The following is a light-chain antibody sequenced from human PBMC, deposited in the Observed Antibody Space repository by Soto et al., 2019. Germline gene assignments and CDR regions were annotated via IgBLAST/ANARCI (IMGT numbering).Light chain of an antibody. CDR2: GAS. Sequence: EIVMTQSPATVSVSPGERATLSCRASQSVSSSRLAWYQQKPALAPRLLIYGASSRATGIPDRFSGSGSGTDFTLTISRLEPEDFAVYYCHQYGSSAWTFGQGTKVGIK. V-gene: IGKV3D-20*01. CDR3: HQYGSSAWT. J-gene: IGKJ1*01. CDR1: QSVSSSR.